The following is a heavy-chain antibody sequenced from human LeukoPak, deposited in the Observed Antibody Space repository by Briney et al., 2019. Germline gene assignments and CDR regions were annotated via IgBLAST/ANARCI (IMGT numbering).Heavy chain of an antibody. Sequence: SQILSLTCAISGDSVSSNSAAWNWIRQSPSRGLEWLGRTYYRSKWYNDNAVSVKSRITINPDTSKNQFSLQLNSVTPEDTAVYYCARGGGKLYGMDVWGQGTTVTVSS. CDR2: TYYRSKWYN. J-gene: IGHJ6*02. V-gene: IGHV6-1*01. CDR3: ARGGGKLYGMDV. CDR1: GDSVSSNSAA. D-gene: IGHD3-10*01.